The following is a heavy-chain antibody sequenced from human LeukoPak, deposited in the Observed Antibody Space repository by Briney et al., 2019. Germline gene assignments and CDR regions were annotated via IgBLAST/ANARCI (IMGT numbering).Heavy chain of an antibody. CDR3: ARTPFGYTSSW. V-gene: IGHV3-7*05. CDR1: GFTFSGYW. Sequence: GGSLRLPCAASGFTFSGYWMSWVRQAPGKGLEWVANIKHDGSEKYYVDSVKGRFTISRDNAKNSLYLQMDSLRAEDTAIYYCARTPFGYTSSWWGQGTLVTVSS. CDR2: IKHDGSEK. J-gene: IGHJ4*02. D-gene: IGHD6-13*01.